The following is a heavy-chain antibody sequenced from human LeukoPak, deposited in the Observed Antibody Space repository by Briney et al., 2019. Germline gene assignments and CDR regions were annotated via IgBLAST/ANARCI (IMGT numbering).Heavy chain of an antibody. CDR1: GYTFTGYY. D-gene: IGHD3-3*01. J-gene: IGHJ4*02. CDR3: ARVNADFWSAPWAHYFDY. V-gene: IGHV1-2*02. Sequence: ASVKVSCKASGYTFTGYYMHWVRQAPGQGLEWMGWINPNSGGTNYAQKFQGRVTMTRDTSIGTAYMELSRLRSDDTAVYYCARVNADFWSAPWAHYFDYWGQGTLVTVSS. CDR2: INPNSGGT.